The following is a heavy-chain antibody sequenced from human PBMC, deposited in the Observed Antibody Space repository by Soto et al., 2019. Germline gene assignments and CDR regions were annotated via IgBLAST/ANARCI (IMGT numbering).Heavy chain of an antibody. CDR3: ARYSPYSTHPRHWFDP. J-gene: IGHJ5*02. Sequence: QVQLQQWGAGLLKPSETLSLTCAVYGGSFSGYYWSWIRQPPGKGLEWIGEINHSGSTNYNPSLKSRVTISVDTSKNQFSLKLSSVTAADTAVYYCARYSPYSTHPRHWFDPWGQGTLVTVSS. CDR2: INHSGST. D-gene: IGHD6-13*01. CDR1: GGSFSGYY. V-gene: IGHV4-34*01.